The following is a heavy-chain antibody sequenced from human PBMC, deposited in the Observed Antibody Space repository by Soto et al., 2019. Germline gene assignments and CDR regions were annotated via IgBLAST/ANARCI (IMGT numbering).Heavy chain of an antibody. CDR3: ATNWNY. V-gene: IGHV3-23*01. Sequence: GGSLRLWWTVSGCPFNNYAVSWVRQAPGKGLQWVSTISDSGARTYYADSVKGRFTVSRDNSKNTLYLQMNSLRVEDTAIYYCATNWNYWGQGTLVTVSS. CDR1: GCPFNNYA. D-gene: IGHD1-1*01. J-gene: IGHJ4*02. CDR2: ISDSGART.